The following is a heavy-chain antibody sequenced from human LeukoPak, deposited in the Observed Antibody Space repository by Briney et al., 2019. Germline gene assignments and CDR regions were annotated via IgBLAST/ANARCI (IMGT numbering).Heavy chain of an antibody. J-gene: IGHJ6*03. CDR1: GFTFSSYW. CDR2: IKQDGSEK. CDR3: ARDHTGYEYGSFTYHYQYMDV. D-gene: IGHD5-12*01. V-gene: IGHV3-7*01. Sequence: GGSLRLSCAASGFTFSSYWMSWVRQAPGKGLEWVANIKQDGSEKYYADSVKGRFTISRDNAKNSMYLQMNSLRADDTAVYYCARDHTGYEYGSFTYHYQYMDVWGKGTTVTVSS.